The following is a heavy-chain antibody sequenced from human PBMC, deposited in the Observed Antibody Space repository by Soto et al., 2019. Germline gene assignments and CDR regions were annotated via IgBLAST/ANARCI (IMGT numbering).Heavy chain of an antibody. Sequence: VKVSCKASGYTFTSYAMHWVRQAPGQRLEWMGWINAGNGNTKYSQKFQGRVTITRDTSASTAYMELSSLRSEDTAVYYCARRLLWFGDTDAFDIWGQGTMVTVSS. D-gene: IGHD3-10*01. V-gene: IGHV1-3*01. CDR1: GYTFTSYA. CDR2: INAGNGNT. J-gene: IGHJ3*02. CDR3: ARRLLWFGDTDAFDI.